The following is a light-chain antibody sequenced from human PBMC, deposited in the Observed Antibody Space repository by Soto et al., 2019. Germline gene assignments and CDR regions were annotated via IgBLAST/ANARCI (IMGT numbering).Light chain of an antibody. CDR3: SSYTSSSTRV. J-gene: IGLJ2*01. Sequence: QSVLTQPASVSGSPGQSITISCTGTSSDVGGYIYVSWYQQHPGKAPKLMIYEVSNRPSGVSNRFSGSKSGNTASLTISGLQAEDEADYYCSSYTSSSTRVFGGGTQLTVL. CDR1: SSDVGGYIY. V-gene: IGLV2-14*01. CDR2: EVS.